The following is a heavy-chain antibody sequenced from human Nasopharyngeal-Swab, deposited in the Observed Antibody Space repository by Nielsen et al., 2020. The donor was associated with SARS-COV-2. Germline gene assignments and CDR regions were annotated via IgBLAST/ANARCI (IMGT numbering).Heavy chain of an antibody. V-gene: IGHV4-34*01. D-gene: IGHD3-22*01. CDR2: INHSGNT. Sequence: SETLSLTCAVYGGSFSAYDWSWIRQPPGKGLEWIGEINHSGNTNYNPSLKSRVTISLDTSKNQFSLKLSSVTAADTAVYYCARGVAGVSMIVVVLTGGSYHFDYWGQGILVTVSS. J-gene: IGHJ4*02. CDR1: GGSFSAYD. CDR3: ARGVAGVSMIVVVLTGGSYHFDY.